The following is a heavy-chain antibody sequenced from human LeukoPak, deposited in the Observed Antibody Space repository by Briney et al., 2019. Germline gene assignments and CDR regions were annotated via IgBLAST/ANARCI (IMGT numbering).Heavy chain of an antibody. CDR2: IRNDGGNK. D-gene: IGHD3-22*01. CDR3: ARDGLPYYYDSSGYHGHAFDI. CDR1: GFSFSNYD. Sequence: PGGSLRLSCAASGFSFSNYDMHWVRQAPGKGLEWVAFIRNDGGNKYYADFVKGRFTISRDNSKNTLYLQLNSLRAEDTAIYYCARDGLPYYYDSSGYHGHAFDIWGQGTMVTVSS. V-gene: IGHV3-30*02. J-gene: IGHJ3*02.